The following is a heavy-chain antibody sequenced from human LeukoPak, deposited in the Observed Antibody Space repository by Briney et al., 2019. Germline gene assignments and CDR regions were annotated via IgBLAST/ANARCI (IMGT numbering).Heavy chain of an antibody. J-gene: IGHJ5*02. Sequence: PGGSLRLSCAASGFIFSDYYMTWIRRTPGKGLEWLSYIDSSGDVIYYADSVKGRFTISRDNAKNSLYLQMNSLRAEDTAVYYCAKGTHSSSWHWYDPWGQGTLVTVS. CDR1: GFIFSDYY. V-gene: IGHV3-11*01. CDR2: IDSSGDVI. D-gene: IGHD6-13*01. CDR3: AKGTHSSSWHWYDP.